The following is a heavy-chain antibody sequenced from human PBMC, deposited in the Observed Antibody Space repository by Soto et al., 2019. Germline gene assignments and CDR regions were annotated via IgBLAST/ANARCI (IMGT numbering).Heavy chain of an antibody. CDR3: AKDQGVKGFGELLAILYGMDV. J-gene: IGHJ6*02. Sequence: PGGALRVSGAASGFTFSNYAMNWVRQAPGKGLEWVSAISGGGDTTYYADSVKGRFTISRDNSKNTLSLQMNSLRAEDTAVYYCAKDQGVKGFGELLAILYGMDVWGPGTTVTVSS. D-gene: IGHD3-10*01. V-gene: IGHV3-23*01. CDR1: GFTFSNYA. CDR2: ISGGGDTT.